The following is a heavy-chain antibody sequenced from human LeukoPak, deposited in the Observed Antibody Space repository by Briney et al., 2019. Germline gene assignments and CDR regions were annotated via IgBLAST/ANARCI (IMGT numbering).Heavy chain of an antibody. CDR3: ARPGSGYSSGWAFDY. V-gene: IGHV5-51*01. D-gene: IGHD6-19*01. CDR1: GYSFTSYW. J-gene: IGHJ4*02. Sequence: GASLKISCKGSGYSFTSYWIGWVRQMPGKGLGWMGIIYPGDSDTRYSPSFQGQVTISADKSISTAYLQWSSLKALDTAMYYCARPGSGYSSGWAFDYWGQGTLVTVSS. CDR2: IYPGDSDT.